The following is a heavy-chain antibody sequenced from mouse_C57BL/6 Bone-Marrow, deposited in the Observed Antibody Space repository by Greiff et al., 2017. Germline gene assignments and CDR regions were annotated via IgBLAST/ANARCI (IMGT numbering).Heavy chain of an antibody. J-gene: IGHJ3*01. CDR1: GYTFTSYW. CDR3: ARGDYYVSSYSLIAY. Sequence: QVQLQQSGAELVMPGASVKLSCKASGYTFTSYWMHWVKQRPGQGLEWIGEIDPSDSYTNYNQKFKGKSTLTVDKSSSTAYMQLSSLTSEDSAVYYCARGDYYVSSYSLIAYWGQGTLVTVSA. V-gene: IGHV1-69*01. CDR2: IDPSDSYT. D-gene: IGHD1-1*01.